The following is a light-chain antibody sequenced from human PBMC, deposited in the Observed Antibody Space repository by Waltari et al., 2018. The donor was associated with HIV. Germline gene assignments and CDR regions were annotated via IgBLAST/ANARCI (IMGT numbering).Light chain of an antibody. Sequence: QAVVPQEPSLTVSPGGPVTLPCASSTGAVTSGHYPYWFQQRPGQAPRTLINVTRHRHAGTLARCSASRRGGKAALTLSGEQPEGEADYYCLLYYRGGRVFGGGTKLTV. CDR3: LLYYRGGRV. V-gene: IGLV7-46*01. J-gene: IGLJ2*01. CDR1: TGAVTSGHY. CDR2: VTR.